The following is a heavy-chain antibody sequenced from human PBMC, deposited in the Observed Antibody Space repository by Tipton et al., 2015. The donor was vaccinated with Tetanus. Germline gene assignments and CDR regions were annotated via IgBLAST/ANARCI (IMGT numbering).Heavy chain of an antibody. CDR3: ARRVTMPSAPSRYFDY. D-gene: IGHD4/OR15-4a*01. V-gene: IGHV4-39*01. J-gene: IGHJ4*02. CDR1: GGSISSSSYY. CDR2: IFYIGSA. Sequence: TLSLTCTVSGGSISSSSYYWGWIRQPPGKGLEWIGNIFYIGSAYYNPSLRSRVTISVDTSKNQSSLKLSSVTAADTALYYCARRVTMPSAPSRYFDYWGQGTLVTVSS.